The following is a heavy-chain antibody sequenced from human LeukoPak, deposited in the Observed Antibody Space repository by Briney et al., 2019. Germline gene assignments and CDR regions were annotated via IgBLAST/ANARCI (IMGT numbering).Heavy chain of an antibody. CDR3: ARERPQYSSSQETLYYYYYMDV. V-gene: IGHV1-18*01. D-gene: IGHD6-13*01. J-gene: IGHJ6*03. Sequence: ASVKVSCKASGYTFTSYGISWVRQAPGQGLEWMGWISAYNGNTNYAQKLQGRVTMTTDTSTSTAYMELRSLRSDDTAVYYCARERPQYSSSQETLYYYYYMDVWGKGTTVTVSS. CDR1: GYTFTSYG. CDR2: ISAYNGNT.